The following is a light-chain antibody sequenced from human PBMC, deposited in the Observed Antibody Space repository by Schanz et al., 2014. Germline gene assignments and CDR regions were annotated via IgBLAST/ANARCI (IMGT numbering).Light chain of an antibody. CDR3: CSYAGSSTLV. CDR2: DVN. V-gene: IGLV2-23*02. J-gene: IGLJ2*01. CDR1: SSDLGGYNY. Sequence: QSALTQPASVSGSPGQSITISCTGTSSDLGGYNYVSWYQQHPGKAPKLMIFDVNQRPSGVPDRFSGSKSGNTASLTISGLQAEDESDYYCCSYAGSSTLVFGGGTKLTVL.